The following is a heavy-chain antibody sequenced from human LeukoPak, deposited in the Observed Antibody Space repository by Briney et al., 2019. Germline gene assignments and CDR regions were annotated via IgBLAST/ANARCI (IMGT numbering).Heavy chain of an antibody. D-gene: IGHD3-3*01. CDR2: IYHTGST. CDR1: GGSISTSTW. CDR3: ARALYYDFRSGPYYYYGMDV. Sequence: SGTLSLTCAVSGGSISTSTWWSWVRQPPGKGLEWIGEIYHTGSTNYNPSLKSRVTILVDKSKNLFSLKLSSVTAADTAVYYCARALYYDFRSGPYYYYGMDVWGQGTTVTVSS. J-gene: IGHJ6*02. V-gene: IGHV4-4*02.